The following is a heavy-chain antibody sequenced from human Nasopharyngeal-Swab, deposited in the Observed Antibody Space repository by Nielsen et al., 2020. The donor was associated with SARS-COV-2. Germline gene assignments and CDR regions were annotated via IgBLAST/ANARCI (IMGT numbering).Heavy chain of an antibody. Sequence: SVKVSCKASVGTFISYAISWVRQAPGQGLEWMGGIIPIFGTANYAQKFQGRVTITADESTSTAYMELSSLRSEDAAVYYCARSNLYCSGGSCYPNWFDPWGQGTLVTVSS. CDR1: VGTFISYA. CDR2: IIPIFGTA. V-gene: IGHV1-69*13. J-gene: IGHJ5*02. CDR3: ARSNLYCSGGSCYPNWFDP. D-gene: IGHD2-15*01.